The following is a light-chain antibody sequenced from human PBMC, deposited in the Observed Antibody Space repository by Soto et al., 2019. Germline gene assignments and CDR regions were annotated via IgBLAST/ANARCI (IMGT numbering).Light chain of an antibody. J-gene: IGKJ2*01. CDR1: QSVSTS. CDR2: GAS. Sequence: EIVLTQSPGTLSLSPGERATLSCRASQSVSTSYVAWYQQKPGQAPRLLIYGASTTATGIPARFSGSGSGTEFTLTISSLQSEDFAVYNCQQYNKWPRTFGQGTKVDIK. V-gene: IGKV3-15*01. CDR3: QQYNKWPRT.